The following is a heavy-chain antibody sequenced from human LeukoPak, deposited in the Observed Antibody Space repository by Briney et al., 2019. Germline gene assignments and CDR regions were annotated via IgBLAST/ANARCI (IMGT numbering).Heavy chain of an antibody. CDR3: ARSIAFPDSLDY. Sequence: GGSLRLSCAASGFTVSSNYMSWVRQAPGKGLEWVSVIYSGGSTYYADSVKGRFTISRDNSKNTLYLQMNSLRAEDTAVYYCARSIAFPDSLDYWGQGTLVTVSS. J-gene: IGHJ4*02. CDR2: IYSGGST. D-gene: IGHD2-21*01. CDR1: GFTVSSNY. V-gene: IGHV3-53*01.